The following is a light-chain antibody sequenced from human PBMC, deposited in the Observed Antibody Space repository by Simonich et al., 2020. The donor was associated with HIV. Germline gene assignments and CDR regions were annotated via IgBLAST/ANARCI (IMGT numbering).Light chain of an antibody. CDR2: EGI. V-gene: IGLV2-23*03. J-gene: IGLJ2*01. CDR3: CSYAGSSTFVV. CDR1: SSDVASNNI. Sequence: QSALTQPASVSGSPGQSLTISCTGTSSDVASNNIVSWYQHYPGKAPTHMISEGIKRPSGVSNRFSGSKSGNTASLTSSGLQAEDEADYYCCSYAGSSTFVVFGGGTKLTVL.